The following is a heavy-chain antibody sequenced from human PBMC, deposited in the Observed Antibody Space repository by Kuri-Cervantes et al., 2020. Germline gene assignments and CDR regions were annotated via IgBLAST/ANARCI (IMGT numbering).Heavy chain of an antibody. D-gene: IGHD2-2*01. CDR1: GFTFSSYA. Sequence: GESQKISCAASGFTFSSYAMHWVRQAPGKGLEWVAVISYDGSNKYYADSVKGRFTISRDNSKNTLYLQMNSLRAEDTAVYYCAKARYAYGLPGMDVWGQGTTVTVSS. V-gene: IGHV3-30-3*01. CDR2: ISYDGSNK. J-gene: IGHJ6*02. CDR3: AKARYAYGLPGMDV.